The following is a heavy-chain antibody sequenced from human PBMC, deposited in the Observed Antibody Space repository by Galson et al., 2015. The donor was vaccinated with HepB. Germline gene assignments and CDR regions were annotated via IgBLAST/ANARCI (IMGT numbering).Heavy chain of an antibody. CDR1: GCTFTSYS. CDR3: ARDRSGIVLMVYFNPYYCMEV. J-gene: IGHJ6*02. D-gene: IGHD2-8*01. CDR2: INPIFGTA. V-gene: IGHV1-69*06. Sequence: SVKVSCKASGCTFTSYSINWVRQAPGQGLEWMGGINPIFGTANYAQKFQGRVTITADKTTSTAYMELSSLRSEDTAVYYCARDRSGIVLMVYFNPYYCMEVWAPGTTVSVS.